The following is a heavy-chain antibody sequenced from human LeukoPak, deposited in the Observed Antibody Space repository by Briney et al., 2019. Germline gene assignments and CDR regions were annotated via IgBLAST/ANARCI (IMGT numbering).Heavy chain of an antibody. J-gene: IGHJ3*02. Sequence: PSGTLSLTCAVSGGSISRSNWWSWVRQSPGKGLEWIGEIYHSGSTNYNPSLKSRVTISVDKSKNQFSLKLTSVTAADTAVYYCAKSNGYGLVDIWGQGAMVTVSS. D-gene: IGHD3-10*01. CDR1: GGSISRSNW. V-gene: IGHV4-4*02. CDR3: AKSNGYGLVDI. CDR2: IYHSGST.